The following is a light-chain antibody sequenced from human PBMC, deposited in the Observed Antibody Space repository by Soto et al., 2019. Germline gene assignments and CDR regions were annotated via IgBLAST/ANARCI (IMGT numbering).Light chain of an antibody. CDR2: GAS. J-gene: IGKJ1*01. CDR3: QQYGSSPGT. CDR1: QSVTSSY. V-gene: IGKV3-20*01. Sequence: EIVMTQSPATLSVSPGERATLSCRASQSVTSSYLAWYQQKPGQAPRLLIYGASSRATGIPDRFSGSGSGTDFTLIISRLEPEDFAVYYCQQYGSSPGTFGQGTKVDIK.